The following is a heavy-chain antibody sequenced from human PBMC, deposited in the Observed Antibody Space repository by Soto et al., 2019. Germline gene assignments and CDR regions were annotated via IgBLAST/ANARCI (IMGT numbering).Heavy chain of an antibody. CDR3: AREVALKPFSS. CDR2: ISGTGVYI. Sequence: PGGSLRLSCVASGFTFSNYNMNWVRQAPGKGLEWVSHISGTGVYIHYADAVKGRFTISRDNAKSSVYLQMNSLRAEDTAVYYCAREVALKPFSSWGQGALVTVSS. J-gene: IGHJ5*02. CDR1: GFTFSNYN. D-gene: IGHD5-12*01. V-gene: IGHV3-21*01.